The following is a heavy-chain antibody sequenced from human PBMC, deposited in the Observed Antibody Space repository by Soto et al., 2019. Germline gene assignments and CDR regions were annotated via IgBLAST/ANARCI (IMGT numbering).Heavy chain of an antibody. Sequence: TSETLSLTCTVSGGSISSSSYYWGWIRQPPGKGLEWIGSIYYSGSTYYNPSLKSRVTISVDTSKNQFSLKLSSVTAADTAVYYCARHPLAAPWGGGLYYYYYMDVWGKGTTVTVSS. D-gene: IGHD6-6*01. CDR2: IYYSGST. CDR1: GGSISSSSYY. V-gene: IGHV4-39*01. CDR3: ARHPLAAPWGGGLYYYYYMDV. J-gene: IGHJ6*03.